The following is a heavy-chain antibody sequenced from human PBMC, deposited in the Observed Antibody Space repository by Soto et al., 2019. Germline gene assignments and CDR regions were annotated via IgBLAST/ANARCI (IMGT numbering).Heavy chain of an antibody. Sequence: QVQLMESGGGVVQPGRSLRLSCAASGFSFSSYGMHWVRQAPGKGLEWVALIWNDGSNRYYADSVKGRFTISRDNSRNTLHLEMNSLRAEDTAEYYCVRVFDTYYFDSWGQGTLVTVSS. CDR2: IWNDGSNR. CDR1: GFSFSSYG. D-gene: IGHD3-9*01. J-gene: IGHJ4*02. CDR3: VRVFDTYYFDS. V-gene: IGHV3-33*01.